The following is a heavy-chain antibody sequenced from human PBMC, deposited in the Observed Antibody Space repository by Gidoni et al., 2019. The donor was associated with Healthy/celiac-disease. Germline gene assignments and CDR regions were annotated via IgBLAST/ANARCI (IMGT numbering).Heavy chain of an antibody. CDR3: ARDSTALVVPAAINWFDP. J-gene: IGHJ5*02. D-gene: IGHD2-2*01. CDR2: IYHSGST. Sequence: QVQLQESGPGLVKPSETLSLTCAVSGYSISSGYSWGWIRQPPGKGLEWIGSIYHSGSTYYNPSLKSRVTISVDTSKNQFSLKLSSVTAADTAVYYCARDSTALVVPAAINWFDPWGQGTLVTVSS. V-gene: IGHV4-38-2*02. CDR1: GYSISSGYS.